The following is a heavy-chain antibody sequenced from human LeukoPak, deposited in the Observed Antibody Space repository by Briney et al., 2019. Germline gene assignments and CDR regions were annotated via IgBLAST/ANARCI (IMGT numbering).Heavy chain of an antibody. V-gene: IGHV1-46*01. CDR1: GYTFTSYY. CDR3: ARAWVRDYGGSHDAFDI. Sequence: ASVKVSCKASGYTFTSYYMHWVRQAPGQGLEWMGIINPSGGSTSYAQKFQGRVTMTRDTSTSTVYMELSSLRSEDTAVYHCARAWVRDYGGSHDAFDIWGQGTMVTVSS. D-gene: IGHD4-23*01. J-gene: IGHJ3*02. CDR2: INPSGGST.